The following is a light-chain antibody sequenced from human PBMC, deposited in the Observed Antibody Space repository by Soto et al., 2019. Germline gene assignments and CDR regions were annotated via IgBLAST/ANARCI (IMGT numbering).Light chain of an antibody. Sequence: QSALTQPASVSGSPGQSITISCTGTSSDIGDLVSWYEQHPGRAPKLIIYAVTNQPSGVSNRFSGSKSGNTASLTISGLQAEDEADFYCSSYTSSSTFYVFGSGTKLTVL. CDR2: AVT. CDR1: SSDIGDL. CDR3: SSYTSSSTFYV. V-gene: IGLV2-14*01. J-gene: IGLJ1*01.